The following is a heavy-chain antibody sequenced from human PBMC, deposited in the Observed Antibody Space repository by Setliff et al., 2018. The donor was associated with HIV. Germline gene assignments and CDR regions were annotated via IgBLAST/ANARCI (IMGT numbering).Heavy chain of an antibody. CDR3: ARSEKYCSSVSCFRGCYGMDV. D-gene: IGHD2-2*01. CDR1: GFSFSSYE. J-gene: IGHJ6*02. CDR2: ISSSGNTI. Sequence: PGESLTISCAASGFSFSSYEMNWVRQAPGKGLEWISYISSSGNTIYYADSVKGRFTISRDNAKNSLYLQMSSLRAEDTAIYYCARSEKYCSSVSCFRGCYGMDVWGHGATVTVSS. V-gene: IGHV3-48*03.